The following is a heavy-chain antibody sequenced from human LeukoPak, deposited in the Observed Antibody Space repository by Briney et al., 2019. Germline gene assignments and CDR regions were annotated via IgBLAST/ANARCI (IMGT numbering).Heavy chain of an antibody. CDR1: GYTFNTYG. CDR3: ATADCSGGSCYKGHDAFDI. J-gene: IGHJ3*02. V-gene: IGHV1-58*02. Sequence: SVKVSCKASGYTFNTYGITWVRQARGQRLEWIGWIVVGSGNTNYAQKFQERVTITRDMSTSTAYMELSSLRSEDTAVYYCATADCSGGSCYKGHDAFDIWGQGTLVTVSS. D-gene: IGHD2-15*01. CDR2: IVVGSGNT.